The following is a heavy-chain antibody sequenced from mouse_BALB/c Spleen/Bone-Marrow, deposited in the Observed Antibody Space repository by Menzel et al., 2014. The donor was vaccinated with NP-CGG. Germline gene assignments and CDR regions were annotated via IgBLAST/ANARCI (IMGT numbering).Heavy chain of an antibody. CDR2: ILPGSGRT. CDR3: ARLIYGSSYIVDF. Sequence: VQLQQSGAELMKPGASVKISCKATGYTFSSYWIEWVKQRPGHGLEWIGEILPGSGRTNYNEKFKGKATFTADTSSTTAYMQLSSLTSEDSAVFYCARLIYGSSYIVDFWGQGTSVTVSS. CDR1: GYTFSSYW. J-gene: IGHJ4*01. V-gene: IGHV1-9*01. D-gene: IGHD1-1*01.